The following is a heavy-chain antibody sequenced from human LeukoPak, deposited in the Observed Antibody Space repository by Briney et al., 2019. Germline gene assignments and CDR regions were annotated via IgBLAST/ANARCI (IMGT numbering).Heavy chain of an antibody. CDR1: GYTFTSYG. J-gene: IGHJ4*02. CDR2: ISAYNGNT. D-gene: IGHD3-22*01. CDR3: ASGYYDSSGYYPMRY. Sequence: ASVKVSCKASGYTFTSYGISWVRQAPGQGLEWMGWISAYNGNTNYAQKLQGRVTMTTDTSTSTAYMELRSLRSDDTAVYYCASGYYDSSGYYPMRYWGQGTLVTVSS. V-gene: IGHV1-18*01.